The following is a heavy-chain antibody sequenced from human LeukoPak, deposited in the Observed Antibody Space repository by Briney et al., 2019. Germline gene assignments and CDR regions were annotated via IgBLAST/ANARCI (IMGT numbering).Heavy chain of an antibody. V-gene: IGHV4-39*07. Sequence: SETLSLTCTVSGGSISSSSYYWGWIRQPPGKGLEWIGSIYYSGSTYYNPSLKSRVTISVDTSKNQFSLKLSSVTAADTAVYYCARGYSSSWSPYYFDYWGQGTLVTVSS. CDR3: ARGYSSSWSPYYFDY. J-gene: IGHJ4*02. CDR2: IYYSGST. D-gene: IGHD6-13*01. CDR1: GGSISSSSYY.